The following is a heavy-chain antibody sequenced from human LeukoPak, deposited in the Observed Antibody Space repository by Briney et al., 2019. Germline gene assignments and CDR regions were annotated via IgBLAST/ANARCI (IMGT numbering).Heavy chain of an antibody. CDR2: IHDSGTT. CDR1: GGSISTYY. J-gene: IGHJ4*02. CDR3: ARGGREGYNSFAY. V-gene: IGHV4-59*01. D-gene: IGHD5-24*01. Sequence: SETLSLTCTVSGGSISTYYWSWLRQPPGKGLEWIGYIHDSGTTSYNPSLKSRFTISVDMSENQLSLRLTSVSAADTAIYYCARGGREGYNSFAYWGQGTLVTVSS.